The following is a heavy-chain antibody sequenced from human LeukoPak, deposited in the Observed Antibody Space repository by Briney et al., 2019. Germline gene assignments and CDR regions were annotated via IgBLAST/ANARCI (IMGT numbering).Heavy chain of an antibody. CDR3: ARDRVKDIAARLGEYYYYYYGMDV. CDR1: GGTFSSYA. V-gene: IGHV1-69*13. Sequence: GASVKVSCKASGGTFSSYAISWVRQAPGQGLEWMEGIIPIFGTANYAQKFQGRVTITADESTSTAYMELSSLRSEDTAVYYCARDRVKDIAARLGEYYYYYYGMDVWGQGTTVTVSS. J-gene: IGHJ6*02. CDR2: IIPIFGTA. D-gene: IGHD6-6*01.